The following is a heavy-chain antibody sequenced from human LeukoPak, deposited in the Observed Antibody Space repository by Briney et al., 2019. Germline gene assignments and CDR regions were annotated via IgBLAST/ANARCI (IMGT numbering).Heavy chain of an antibody. CDR1: GFTFSSYA. CDR3: ANSGYGRVNYFDL. J-gene: IGHJ2*01. CDR2: ISYDGGNK. Sequence: PGGSLRLPCAASGFTFSSYAMHWVRQAPGKGLEWVAVISYDGGNKYYADSVKGRFTISRDNSKNTLYLQMNSLRAEDTAVYYCANSGYGRVNYFDLWGRGTLVTVSS. D-gene: IGHD5-12*01. V-gene: IGHV3-30-3*01.